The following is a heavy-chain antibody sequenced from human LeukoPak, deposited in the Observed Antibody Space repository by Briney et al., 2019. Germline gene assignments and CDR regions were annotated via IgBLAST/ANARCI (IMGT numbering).Heavy chain of an antibody. CDR2: INPNSGGT. J-gene: IGHJ4*02. CDR1: GYTFTGYY. V-gene: IGHV1-2*02. Sequence: ASVNVSCKASGYTFTGYYMHWVRQAPGQGLEWMGWINPNSGGTNYAQKFQGRVTMTRDTSISTAYMELSRLRSDDTAVYYCARTPYDILTGFGPKDYFDYWGQGTLVTVSS. CDR3: ARTPYDILTGFGPKDYFDY. D-gene: IGHD3-9*01.